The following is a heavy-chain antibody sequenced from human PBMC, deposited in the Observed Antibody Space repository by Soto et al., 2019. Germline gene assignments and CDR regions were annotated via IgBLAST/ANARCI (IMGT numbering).Heavy chain of an antibody. D-gene: IGHD6-13*01. Sequence: GESLKISCKGSGYSFSTQWIGWVRQMPGKGLEWMGIIFPGDSDTRYSPSFQGQVAISADKSISTAYLQWSSLKASDTAMYYCARTRYSSSWYGWFDPWGQGTLVTVSS. J-gene: IGHJ5*02. V-gene: IGHV5-51*01. CDR2: IFPGDSDT. CDR1: GYSFSTQW. CDR3: ARTRYSSSWYGWFDP.